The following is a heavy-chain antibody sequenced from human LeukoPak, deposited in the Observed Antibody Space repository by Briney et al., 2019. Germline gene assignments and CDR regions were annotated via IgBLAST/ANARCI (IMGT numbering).Heavy chain of an antibody. V-gene: IGHV6-1*01. CDR3: AREGTDIDY. CDR1: GDSVSINSAA. J-gene: IGHJ4*02. D-gene: IGHD2-8*02. CDR2: TYYRCKWYN. Sequence: SPTRSLTFAISGDSVSINSAAWNWIRQSPARGLEWLGRTYYRCKWYNDDAVSVKSRITINPDTSKNQFSLQLNSVTPEDTAVYYCAREGTDIDYWGQGTLVTVSS.